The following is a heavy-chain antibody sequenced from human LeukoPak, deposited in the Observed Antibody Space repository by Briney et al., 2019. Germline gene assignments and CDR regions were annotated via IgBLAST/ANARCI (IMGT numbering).Heavy chain of an antibody. CDR2: INWNGGST. D-gene: IGHD2-15*01. CDR3: ARGRGEVVAAPGGDAFDI. V-gene: IGHV3-20*04. J-gene: IGHJ3*02. Sequence: GGSLRLSCAASGFTFDDYGMSWVRQAPGKGLEWVSGINWNGGSTGYADSVKGRFTISRDNAKNSLYLQMNSLRAEDTALYYCARGRGEVVAAPGGDAFDIWGQGTMVTVPS. CDR1: GFTFDDYG.